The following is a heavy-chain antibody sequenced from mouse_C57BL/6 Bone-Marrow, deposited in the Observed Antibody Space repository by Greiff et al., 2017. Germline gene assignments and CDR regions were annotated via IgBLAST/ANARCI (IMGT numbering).Heavy chain of an antibody. CDR3: AREQLRLQAWFAY. V-gene: IGHV1-69*01. J-gene: IGHJ3*01. Sequence: QVPLKQPGAELVMPGASVKLSCKASGYTFTSYWMHWVKQRPGQGLEWIGEIDPSDSYTKYNQKIKGKSKLTVAQSSSTAYMPLGSLTSEDSAVYYCAREQLRLQAWFAYWGQGTLVTVSA. CDR2: IDPSDSYT. D-gene: IGHD3-2*02. CDR1: GYTFTSYW.